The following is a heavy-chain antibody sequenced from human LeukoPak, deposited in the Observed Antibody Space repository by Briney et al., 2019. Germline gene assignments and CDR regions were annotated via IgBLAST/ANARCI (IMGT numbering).Heavy chain of an antibody. CDR3: AKGVGGSSSDS. CDR1: GFAFSNYN. D-gene: IGHD2-2*01. J-gene: IGHJ4*02. CDR2: ISESGGGT. V-gene: IGHV3-23*01. Sequence: GGSLRLSCAASGFAFSNYNMNWVRQAPGKGLEWVSAISESGGGTYYSDSVKGRFTTSRDNSKSTVYLHMNSLRVDDTAIYYCAKGVGGSSSDSWGQGTLVTVSS.